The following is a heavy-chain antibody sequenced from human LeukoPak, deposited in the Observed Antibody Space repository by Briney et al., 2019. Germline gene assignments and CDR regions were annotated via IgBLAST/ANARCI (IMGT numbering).Heavy chain of an antibody. CDR2: IYYSGST. Sequence: PSETLSLTCTVSGGSISSYYWSWIRQPPGKGLEWIGYIYYSGSTNYNPPLKSRVTISVDTSKNQFSLKLSSVTAADTAVYYCAGSYYWGQGTLVTVSS. CDR1: GGSISSYY. D-gene: IGHD1-26*01. CDR3: AGSYY. J-gene: IGHJ4*02. V-gene: IGHV4-59*01.